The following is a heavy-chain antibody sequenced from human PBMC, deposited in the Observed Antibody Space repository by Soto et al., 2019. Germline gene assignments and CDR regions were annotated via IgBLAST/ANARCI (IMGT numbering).Heavy chain of an antibody. V-gene: IGHV1-18*04. J-gene: IGHJ5*01. D-gene: IGHD5-12*01. CDR1: GYNFIDYG. Sequence: QVQLVQSGAEAKRPGASVKVSCKFSGYNFIDYGMTWVRQAPGQGLEWMGWISGSNGATNYAQKFQGRGTLTTDTSTNTAYMELRSLRKDDTAVYYCARDSKWLIIKGNWFDSWGQGTLVTVSS. CDR3: ARDSKWLIIKGNWFDS. CDR2: ISGSNGAT.